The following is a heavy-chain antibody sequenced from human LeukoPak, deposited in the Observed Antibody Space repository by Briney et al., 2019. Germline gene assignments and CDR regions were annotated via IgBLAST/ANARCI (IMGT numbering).Heavy chain of an antibody. J-gene: IGHJ4*02. D-gene: IGHD3-22*01. CDR2: IYSGGST. CDR3: ASWGYYDSSGYYQIDY. CDR1: GFTVRSNY. V-gene: IGHV3-66*02. Sequence: GGSLRLSCAASGFTVRSNYMRWVRQAPGKGLEWVSVIYSGGSTYYADSVKGRFTISRDNSKNTLYLQMNSLRAEDTAVYYCASWGYYDSSGYYQIDYWGQGTPVTVSS.